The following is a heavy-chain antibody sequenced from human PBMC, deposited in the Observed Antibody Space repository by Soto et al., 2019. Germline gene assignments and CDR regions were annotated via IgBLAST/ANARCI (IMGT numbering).Heavy chain of an antibody. Sequence: SETLSLTCTVSGGSVSSGSYYWSRIRQPPGKGLEWIGYIYYSGSTNYNPSLKSRVTISVDTSKNQFSLKLSSVTAADTAVYYCASAGHDFWSGYSPYYYYYGMDVWGQGTTVTVSS. V-gene: IGHV4-61*01. CDR2: IYYSGST. CDR3: ASAGHDFWSGYSPYYYYYGMDV. D-gene: IGHD3-3*01. J-gene: IGHJ6*02. CDR1: GGSVSSGSYY.